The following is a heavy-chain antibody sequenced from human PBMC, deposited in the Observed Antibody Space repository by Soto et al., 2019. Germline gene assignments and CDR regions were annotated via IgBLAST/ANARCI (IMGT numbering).Heavy chain of an antibody. CDR3: ARAPLWGTAMVLWYFDL. CDR2: ISYDGSNK. CDR1: GFTFSSYA. Sequence: QVQLVESGGGVVQPGRSLRLSCAASGFTFSSYAMHWVRQAPGKGLEWVAVISYDGSNKYYADSVRGRFTISRDNSTNTLYLQMSGLSAEATAVYSCARAPLWGTAMVLWYFDLWGRVTLFTVSS. J-gene: IGHJ2*01. D-gene: IGHD5-18*01. V-gene: IGHV3-30-3*01.